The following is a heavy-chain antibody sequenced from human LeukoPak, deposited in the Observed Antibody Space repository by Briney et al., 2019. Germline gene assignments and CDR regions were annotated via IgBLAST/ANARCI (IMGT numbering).Heavy chain of an antibody. Sequence: GASLQISCKGSGSSFTSYWIGWVRQLPGKGLEWMGIIYPGDSDTRYSPSFQGQVTISADKSISTAYLQWSSLKASDTAMYYCARMGCSSIARYDYWGQGTLVTVTS. J-gene: IGHJ4*02. D-gene: IGHD2-2*01. CDR2: IYPGDSDT. CDR3: ARMGCSSIARYDY. V-gene: IGHV5-51*01. CDR1: GSSFTSYW.